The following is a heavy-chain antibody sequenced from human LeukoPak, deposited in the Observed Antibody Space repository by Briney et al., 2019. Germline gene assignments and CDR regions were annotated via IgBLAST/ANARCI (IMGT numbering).Heavy chain of an antibody. V-gene: IGHV1-18*01. CDR1: GYTFTSYG. CDR3: ALLEGVVPAANPFDP. CDR2: ISAYNGNT. J-gene: IGHJ5*02. D-gene: IGHD2-2*01. Sequence: ASVKVSCKASGYTFTSYGISWVRQAPGQGLEWMGWISAYNGNTNYAQKLQGRVTMTTDTSTSTAYMELRSLRSDDTAVYYCALLEGVVPAANPFDPWGQGTLVTVSS.